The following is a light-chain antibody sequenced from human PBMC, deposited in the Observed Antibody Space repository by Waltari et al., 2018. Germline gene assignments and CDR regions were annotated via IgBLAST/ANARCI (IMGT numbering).Light chain of an antibody. CDR3: QQRANWPPLT. J-gene: IGKJ4*01. CDR1: QSVYNF. V-gene: IGKV3-11*01. CDR2: AAS. Sequence: EVVLTQSPATLSLSPGERATLSCRASQSVYNFLAWYQQKPGQAPRLLIYAASQRATGIPARLSGSGSGTDFTLTISSLEPEDVAVYYCQQRANWPPLTFGGGTKVEIK.